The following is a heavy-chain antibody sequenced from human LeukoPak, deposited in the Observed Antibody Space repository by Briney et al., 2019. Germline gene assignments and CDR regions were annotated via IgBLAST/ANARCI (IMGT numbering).Heavy chain of an antibody. CDR3: ARDRSSSGWLFDY. D-gene: IGHD6-19*01. J-gene: IGHJ4*02. Sequence: GGSLRLSCAASGFIVSSNYMSWVRQAPGKGLEWVSIMYNGGKTYYADSVKGRFTISRDNSKNTLYLQMNSLRAEDTAVYYCARDRSSSGWLFDYWGQGTLVTVSS. V-gene: IGHV3-53*01. CDR2: MYNGGKT. CDR1: GFIVSSNY.